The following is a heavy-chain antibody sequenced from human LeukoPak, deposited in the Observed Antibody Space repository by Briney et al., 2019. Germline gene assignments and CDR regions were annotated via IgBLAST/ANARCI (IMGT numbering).Heavy chain of an antibody. CDR3: ARDAYSPDVFDM. CDR1: GASISSGPHY. V-gene: IGHV4-61*02. CDR2: IYSSGST. J-gene: IGHJ3*02. D-gene: IGHD4-11*01. Sequence: KPSDTLSLTCTVSGASISSGPHYWSWVRQPAGKGLEWIGRIYSSGSTNYNPSLESRVTISADTSKNQFSLTLHSVTAADTAVYYCARDAYSPDVFDMWGQGTMVTVSS.